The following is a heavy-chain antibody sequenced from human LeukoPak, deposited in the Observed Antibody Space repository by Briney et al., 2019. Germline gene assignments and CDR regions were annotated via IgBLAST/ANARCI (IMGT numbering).Heavy chain of an antibody. J-gene: IGHJ4*02. V-gene: IGHV3-7*05. Sequence: GGSLRLSCAASGFTFSTYAMTWVRQAPGKGLEWLGSVKEDGSERYHVDSLKGRFTISRDNAKNSLFLQLNSLGAEDTAVYYCARGYSYLDYWGQGALVTVSS. D-gene: IGHD1-26*01. CDR1: GFTFSTYA. CDR2: VKEDGSER. CDR3: ARGYSYLDY.